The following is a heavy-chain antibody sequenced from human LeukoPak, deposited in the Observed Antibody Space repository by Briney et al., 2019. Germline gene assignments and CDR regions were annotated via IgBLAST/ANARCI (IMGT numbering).Heavy chain of an antibody. CDR2: INRDGTQK. V-gene: IGHV3-7*01. CDR3: ARDEYQSGSYYYGMDV. Sequence: GGSLRLSCAASGFTFSTYWMTWVRQAPGKGLEWVANINRDGTQKYYVDSVKGRFSISRDNAQNSLYLHMNGLRAEDTAAYYCARDEYQSGSYYYGMDVWGQGTTVTVSS. D-gene: IGHD3-10*01. J-gene: IGHJ6*02. CDR1: GFTFSTYW.